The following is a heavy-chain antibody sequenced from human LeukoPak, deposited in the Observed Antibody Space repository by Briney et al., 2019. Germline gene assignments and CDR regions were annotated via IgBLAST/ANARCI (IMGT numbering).Heavy chain of an antibody. CDR1: GFTFSSYA. CDR2: ISSNGGST. Sequence: GGSLRLSCAASGFTFSSYAMHWIRQAPGKGLEYVSAISSNGGSTYYANSVKGRFTISRDNSKNTLYLQVGSLRAEDMAVYYCARVGADYDILTGPLDYWGQGTLVTVSS. V-gene: IGHV3-64*01. CDR3: ARVGADYDILTGPLDY. J-gene: IGHJ4*02. D-gene: IGHD3-9*01.